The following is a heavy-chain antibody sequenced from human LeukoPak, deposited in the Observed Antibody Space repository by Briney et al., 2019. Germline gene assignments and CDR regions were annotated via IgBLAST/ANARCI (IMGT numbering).Heavy chain of an antibody. D-gene: IGHD6-19*01. J-gene: IGHJ4*02. CDR2: ISYDGSNK. CDR1: GFTFSLYN. Sequence: GGSLRLSCAASGFTFSLYNMNWVRQAPGKGLEWVAVISYDGSNKYYADSVKGRFTISRDNSKNTLYLQMNSLRAEDTAVYYCARGIAVAGTWDLPFDYWGQGTLVTVSS. CDR3: ARGIAVAGTWDLPFDY. V-gene: IGHV3-30-3*01.